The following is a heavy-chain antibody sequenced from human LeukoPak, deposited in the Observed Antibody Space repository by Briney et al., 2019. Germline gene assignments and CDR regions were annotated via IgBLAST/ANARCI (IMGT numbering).Heavy chain of an antibody. Sequence: PSETLSLTCTVSGGSISSYYWSWIRQPPGKGLEWIGYIHYSGSTNYNPSLKSRVTISVDTSKNQFSLKLSSVTAADTAVYYCASVGGPHEYGMDVWGQGTTVTVSS. J-gene: IGHJ6*02. CDR1: GGSISSYY. V-gene: IGHV4-59*08. CDR3: ASVGGPHEYGMDV. D-gene: IGHD1-26*01. CDR2: IHYSGST.